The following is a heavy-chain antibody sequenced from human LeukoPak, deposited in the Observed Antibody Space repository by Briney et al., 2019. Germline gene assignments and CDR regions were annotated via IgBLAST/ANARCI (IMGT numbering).Heavy chain of an antibody. Sequence: AASVKVSCKASGYTFTSYHMHWVRQAPGQGLEWMGIINPSGGSTSYAQKFQGRVTMTRDTSTSTVYMELSSLRSEDTAVYYCASGTYYYDSSGYYYAGVFDYWGQGTLVTVSS. V-gene: IGHV1-46*01. CDR3: ASGTYYYDSSGYYYAGVFDY. CDR1: GYTFTSYH. CDR2: INPSGGST. J-gene: IGHJ4*02. D-gene: IGHD3-22*01.